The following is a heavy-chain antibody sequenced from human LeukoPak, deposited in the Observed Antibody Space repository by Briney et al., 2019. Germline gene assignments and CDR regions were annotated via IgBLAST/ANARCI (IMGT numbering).Heavy chain of an antibody. V-gene: IGHV4-59*01. CDR1: SGFISSYY. CDR2: TNYSGRI. CDR3: ARLVDYDNSGDPDIFDI. D-gene: IGHD3-22*01. Sequence: KTSETLSLTCIVSSGFISSYYWSWIRQTPGKGLEWIAFTNYSGRIKYNPSLQSRVSISLDTSKNHFSLQLRSVMAADTAVYYCARLVDYDNSGDPDIFDIWGQGTIVSIS. J-gene: IGHJ3*02.